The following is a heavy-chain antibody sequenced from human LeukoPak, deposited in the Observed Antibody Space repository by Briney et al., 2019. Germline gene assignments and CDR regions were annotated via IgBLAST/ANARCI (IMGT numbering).Heavy chain of an antibody. D-gene: IGHD6-19*01. CDR1: GCIFTSYW. J-gene: IGHJ4*02. V-gene: IGHV5-51*01. CDR2: VYPGDCEP. Sequence: VEPLKISCQGSGCIFTSYWIGWVRQLPGKGLEWMGIVYPGDCEPRDSPSFPGQVTISADKSISTGHLQWSSLKASDTAMYYCASSSGRPPYDFDYWGQGTLVTVSS. CDR3: ASSSGRPPYDFDY.